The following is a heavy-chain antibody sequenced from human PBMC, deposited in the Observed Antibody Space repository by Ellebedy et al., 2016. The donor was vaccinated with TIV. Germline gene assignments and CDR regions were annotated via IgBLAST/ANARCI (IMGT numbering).Heavy chain of an antibody. CDR2: LSGSGGTT. Sequence: GGSLRLXXAASGFTFNSYAMHWVRQAPGKGLEWASALSGSGGTTYYADSVKGRFTISRDNSKSTLYLQMNSLRDEDTAVYYCAKGDDYWSGYSDYDCCMDVWGKGTTVTVAS. CDR1: GFTFNSYA. D-gene: IGHD3-3*01. V-gene: IGHV3-23*01. J-gene: IGHJ6*03. CDR3: AKGDDYWSGYSDYDCCMDV.